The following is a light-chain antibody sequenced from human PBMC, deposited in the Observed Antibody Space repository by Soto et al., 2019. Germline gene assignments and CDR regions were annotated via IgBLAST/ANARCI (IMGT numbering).Light chain of an antibody. CDR1: QGISSY. Sequence: IQLTQSPSSLSASVGDRVTITCRASQGISSYLAWYQQKPGKAPKLLIYAASTLQSGVPSRFSGSGSGTDFTLTISSLQSEDFAVYYCQQDNNWPPITFGQGTRLEIK. CDR3: QQDNNWPPIT. V-gene: IGKV1-9*01. J-gene: IGKJ5*01. CDR2: AAS.